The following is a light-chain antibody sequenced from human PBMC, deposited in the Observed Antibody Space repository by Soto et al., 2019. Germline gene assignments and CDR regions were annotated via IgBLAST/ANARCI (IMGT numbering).Light chain of an antibody. CDR1: QSVTNSF. J-gene: IGKJ2*01. CDR2: GGS. CDR3: QVYDTSRVAT. Sequence: IVLTQSPGTLSLSPGERATLSCRASQSVTNSFVAWYQQKPGQAPRLLLHGGSSRATGFPDRFSGSGSGTDFTLTISRLEPEHFAVYYCQVYDTSRVATFGQGTKLEFK. V-gene: IGKV3-20*01.